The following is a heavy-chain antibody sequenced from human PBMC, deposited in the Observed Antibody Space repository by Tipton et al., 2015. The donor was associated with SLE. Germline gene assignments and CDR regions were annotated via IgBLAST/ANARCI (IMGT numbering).Heavy chain of an antibody. Sequence: TLSLTCTVSGGSISSYYWTWIRQPPGKGLELIGYIYYSGSTNYNPSLKSRVTISVDTSKNQFSLKLSSVTAADTAVYYCAGRSRGWFDPWGQGTLVTVSS. J-gene: IGHJ5*02. CDR3: AGRSRGWFDP. V-gene: IGHV4-59*01. D-gene: IGHD5/OR15-5a*01. CDR2: IYYSGST. CDR1: GGSISSYY.